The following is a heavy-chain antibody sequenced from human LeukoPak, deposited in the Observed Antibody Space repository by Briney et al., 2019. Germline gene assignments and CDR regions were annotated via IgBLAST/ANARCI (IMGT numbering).Heavy chain of an antibody. CDR3: ARDLTGYYKVGRY. CDR1: GYTFTGYY. J-gene: IGHJ4*02. V-gene: IGHV1-2*02. CDR2: INPNSGGT. D-gene: IGHD3-9*01. Sequence: ASVKVSCKASGYTFTGYYMHWVRQAPGQGLEWMGWINPNSGGTNYAQKLQGRVTMTTDTSTSTAYMELRSLRSDDTAVYYCARDLTGYYKVGRYWGQGTLVTVSS.